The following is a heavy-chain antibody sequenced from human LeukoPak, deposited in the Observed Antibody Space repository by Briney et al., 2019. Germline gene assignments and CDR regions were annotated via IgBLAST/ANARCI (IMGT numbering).Heavy chain of an antibody. CDR3: ARDAGDSSGYYDFDY. D-gene: IGHD3-22*01. Sequence: GGSLRLSCAASGFTFSGYSMNWVRQAPGKGLEWVSSISSSSSYIYYADSVKGRFTISRDNAKNSLYLQMNSLRAEDTAVYYCARDAGDSSGYYDFDYWGQGTLVTVSS. J-gene: IGHJ4*02. V-gene: IGHV3-21*01. CDR2: ISSSSSYI. CDR1: GFTFSGYS.